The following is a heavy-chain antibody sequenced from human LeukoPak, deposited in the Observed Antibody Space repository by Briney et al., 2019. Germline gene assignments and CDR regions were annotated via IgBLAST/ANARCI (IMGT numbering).Heavy chain of an antibody. CDR1: GGSMTTHH. Sequence: SETLSLTCSVSGGSMTTHHWNWIRQTPGKGLKWIGYVFDSGRTKENPSLKGRVTLSADTSKNQLSLRLSSVTAADTAVYYCTTIKRGNIFGYFDFWGQGILVTVSS. V-gene: IGHV4-59*11. CDR2: VFDSGRT. D-gene: IGHD5-18*01. CDR3: TTIKRGNIFGYFDF. J-gene: IGHJ4*02.